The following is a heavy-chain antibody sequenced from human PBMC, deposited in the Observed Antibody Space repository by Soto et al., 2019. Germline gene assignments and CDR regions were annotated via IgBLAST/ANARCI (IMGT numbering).Heavy chain of an antibody. V-gene: IGHV3-72*01. Sequence: EVQLVESGGGLVQPGGSLRLSCAVSGFTFRDHYMDWVRQAPGKGLEWVGRIRNKASSYTTEHAASVKGRFAISRDDSKNALYLQMSSLKTEDTAVYYCTRILRYYSDVWGKGTKVTVSS. CDR2: IRNKASSYTT. J-gene: IGHJ6*03. D-gene: IGHD2-15*01. CDR3: TRILRYYSDV. CDR1: GFTFRDHY.